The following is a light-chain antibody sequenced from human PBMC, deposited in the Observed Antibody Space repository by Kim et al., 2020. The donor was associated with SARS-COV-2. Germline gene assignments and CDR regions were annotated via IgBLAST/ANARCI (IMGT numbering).Light chain of an antibody. CDR2: GHN. CDR3: AAWDDSLSGWV. CDR1: TSNVGRNT. J-gene: IGLJ3*02. V-gene: IGLV1-44*01. Sequence: GQRVTISCSGGTSNVGRNTVNWFQQLPGTAPRLLIYGHNQRPSGVPDRFSGSKSVTSASLAINGLQSEDEADYYCAAWDDSLSGWVFGGGTKVTVL.